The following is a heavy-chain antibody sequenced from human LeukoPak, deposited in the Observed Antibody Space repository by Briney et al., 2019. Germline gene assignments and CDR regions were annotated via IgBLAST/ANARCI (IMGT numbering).Heavy chain of an antibody. CDR1: GFTFNSCW. CDR3: ARYNSAWKTDDY. D-gene: IGHD6-19*01. V-gene: IGHV3-7*03. J-gene: IGHJ4*02. CDR2: IKQDGSDK. Sequence: GGSLRLSCAASGFTFNSCWMTWVRQALGKGLEWVADIKQDGSDKYYAGSVKGRFTISRDNAKNSLYLQMNSLRAEDTAVYFCARYNSAWKTDDYWGQGTLVTVSS.